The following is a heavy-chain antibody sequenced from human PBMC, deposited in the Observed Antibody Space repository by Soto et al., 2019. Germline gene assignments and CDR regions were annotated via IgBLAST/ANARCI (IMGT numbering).Heavy chain of an antibody. CDR3: ARGASSFDN. CDR1: GISVGTNY. Sequence: GGSLRLSCAASGISVGTNYLTWVRQAPGKGLEWVSFIYSDGTTYYADSVKGRFTISRDTSNNTLYPQMNSLRAEDTAVYYCARGASSFDNWGQGTLVTV. CDR2: IYSDGTT. V-gene: IGHV3-53*01. J-gene: IGHJ4*02.